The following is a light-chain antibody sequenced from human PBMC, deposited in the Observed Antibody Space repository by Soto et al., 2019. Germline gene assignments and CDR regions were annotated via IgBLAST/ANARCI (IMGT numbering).Light chain of an antibody. V-gene: IGKV3-15*01. CDR1: QSVSSSY. J-gene: IGKJ5*01. Sequence: THSPCTLSLSPVERAALSCSASQSVSSSYLAWYQQKPGQAPRLLIYGASTRATGISARFSGGGSGTEFTLTISSLQSEDFALYFCQQYEKWPPSITFGQGTRLEIK. CDR3: QQYEKWPPSIT. CDR2: GAS.